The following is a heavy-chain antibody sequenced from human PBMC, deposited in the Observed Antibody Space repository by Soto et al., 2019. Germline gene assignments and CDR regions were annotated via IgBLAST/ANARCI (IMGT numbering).Heavy chain of an antibody. J-gene: IGHJ6*02. CDR3: ARGTYYDFWSGYPYYYGMDV. Sequence: QVHLVQSGAEVKKPGASVKVSCKASGYTFTNYAMHWVRQAPGQRLEWMGWIIPIFGTANYAQKFQGRVTITADESTSTAYMELSSLRSEDTAVYYCARGTYYDFWSGYPYYYGMDVWGQGTTVTVSS. CDR2: IIPIFGTA. V-gene: IGHV1-69*13. CDR1: GYTFTNYA. D-gene: IGHD3-3*01.